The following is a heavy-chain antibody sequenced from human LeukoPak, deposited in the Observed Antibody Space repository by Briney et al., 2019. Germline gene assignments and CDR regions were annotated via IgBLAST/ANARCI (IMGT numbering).Heavy chain of an antibody. CDR3: AKDHGSSDWYYFDY. CDR1: GFTFSSYS. J-gene: IGHJ4*02. Sequence: GGSLRLSCAASGFTFSSYSMNWVRQAPGKGLDWVSSISSSSSSIYYADSVKGRFTISRDNAKNSLSLQMNSLRAEDTAVYYCAKDHGSSDWYYFDYWGQGTLVTVSS. CDR2: ISSSSSSI. V-gene: IGHV3-21*01. D-gene: IGHD6-13*01.